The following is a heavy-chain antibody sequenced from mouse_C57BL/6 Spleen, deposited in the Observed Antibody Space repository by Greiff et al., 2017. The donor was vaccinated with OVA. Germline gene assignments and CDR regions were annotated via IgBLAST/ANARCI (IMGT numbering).Heavy chain of an antibody. V-gene: IGHV5-17*01. CDR2: ISSGSSTI. J-gene: IGHJ1*03. CDR1: GFTFSDYG. Sequence: EVKVEESGGGLVKPGGSLKLSCAASGFTFSDYGMHWVRQAPEKGLEWVAYISSGSSTIYYADTVKGRFTISRDNAKNTLFLQMTSLRSEDTAMYYCAGYYYGSSYGWYFDVWGTGTTVTVSS. D-gene: IGHD1-1*01. CDR3: AGYYYGSSYGWYFDV.